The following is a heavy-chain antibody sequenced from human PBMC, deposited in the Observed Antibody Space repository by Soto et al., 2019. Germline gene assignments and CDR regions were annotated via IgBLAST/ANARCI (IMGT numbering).Heavy chain of an antibody. CDR2: VISDGNTI. J-gene: IGHJ5*02. CDR3: ATAEVDH. CDR1: GFTFANHW. V-gene: IGHV3-74*01. Sequence: GGSLRLSCAASGFTFANHWMHWVRQAPGKGLEWVSRVISDGNTIDYADSVKGRLTVSRDNDKNTLYLQMNSLRAEDTAVYYCATAEVDHWGPGTLVTVSS.